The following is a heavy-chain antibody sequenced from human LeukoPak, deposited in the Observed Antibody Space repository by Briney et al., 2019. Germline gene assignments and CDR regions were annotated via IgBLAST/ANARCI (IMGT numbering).Heavy chain of an antibody. CDR3: ARRPSGENWFDP. J-gene: IGHJ5*02. CDR1: GYSISSGYY. V-gene: IGHV4-38-2*01. D-gene: IGHD1-26*01. CDR2: IYHSGSA. Sequence: SETLSLSCAVSGYSISSGYYWGWIRQPPGKGLEWIGSIYHSGSAYYNPSLKSRVTISVDTSKNQFSLQLSSVTAADTAVYYCARRPSGENWFDPWGQGTLVTVSS.